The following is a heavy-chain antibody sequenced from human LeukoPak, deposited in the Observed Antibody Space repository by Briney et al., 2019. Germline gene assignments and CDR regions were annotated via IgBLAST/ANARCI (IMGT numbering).Heavy chain of an antibody. J-gene: IGHJ6*02. V-gene: IGHV3-30*18. CDR2: ISYDGSNK. D-gene: IGHD6-13*01. CDR3: AKILGGSSWYRAWVGYYYGMDV. CDR1: GFTFSSYG. Sequence: GRSLRLSCAASGFTFSSYGMHWVRQAPGKGLEWVAVISYDGSNKYYADFVKGRFTISRDNSKNTLYLQMNSLRAEDTAVYYCAKILGGSSWYRAWVGYYYGMDVWGQGTTVTVSS.